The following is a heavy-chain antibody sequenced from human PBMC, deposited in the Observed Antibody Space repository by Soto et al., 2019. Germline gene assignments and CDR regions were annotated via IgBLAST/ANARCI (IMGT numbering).Heavy chain of an antibody. Sequence: QVELVESGGGVVQPGRSLRLSCAASGFTCSSYAMHWVRQAPGKGLEWMAVISYDGSNKYHTDSVKGRFNISRDNSKNTLYLQMNSLRAEDTAVYYCAGLDYYGSGSYLDFDYWGQGTLVTVSS. D-gene: IGHD3-10*01. J-gene: IGHJ4*02. CDR2: ISYDGSNK. V-gene: IGHV3-30-3*01. CDR3: AGLDYYGSGSYLDFDY. CDR1: GFTCSSYA.